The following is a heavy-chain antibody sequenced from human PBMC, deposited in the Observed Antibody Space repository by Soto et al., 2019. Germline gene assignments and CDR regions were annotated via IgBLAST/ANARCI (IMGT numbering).Heavy chain of an antibody. J-gene: IGHJ3*02. CDR2: IKQDGTEK. V-gene: IGHV3-7*01. D-gene: IGHD5-18*01. CDR3: ARGDTPMITGMDSFDI. CDR1: GFTFSRYW. Sequence: GGSLRLSCAASGFTFSRYWMNWVRQAPGKGLEWVANIKQDGTEKNYVDSVKGRLTISRDNARNSLYLQMDSLRAEDTAVYFCARGDTPMITGMDSFDIWGQGTMVTVSS.